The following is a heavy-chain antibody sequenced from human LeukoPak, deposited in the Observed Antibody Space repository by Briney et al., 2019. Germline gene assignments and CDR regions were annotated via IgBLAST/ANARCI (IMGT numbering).Heavy chain of an antibody. Sequence: GGSLRLSCAASGFTFSSYSMNWVRQAPGKGLEWVSSISSSSSYIYYADSVKGRFTIFRDNAKNSLYLQMNSLRAEDTAVYYCASLIVVVPAAIYFDYWGQGTLVTVSS. J-gene: IGHJ4*02. CDR2: ISSSSSYI. V-gene: IGHV3-21*01. D-gene: IGHD2-2*02. CDR1: GFTFSSYS. CDR3: ASLIVVVPAAIYFDY.